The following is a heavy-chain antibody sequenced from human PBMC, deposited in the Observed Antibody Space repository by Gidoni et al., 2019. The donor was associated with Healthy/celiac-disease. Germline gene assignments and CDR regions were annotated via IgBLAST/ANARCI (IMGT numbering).Heavy chain of an antibody. Sequence: QVQLVQSGAEVKKPGSSVKVSCKASGGTFSSYAISWVRQAPGQGLEWMGGMIPIFGTANYAQKFQGRVTITADESTSTAYMELSSLRSEDTAGDYCARGQGRVWLHHFNFDYWGQGTLVTVSS. CDR3: ARGQGRVWLHHFNFDY. CDR2: MIPIFGTA. CDR1: GGTFSSYA. J-gene: IGHJ4*02. V-gene: IGHV1-69*01. D-gene: IGHD5-12*01.